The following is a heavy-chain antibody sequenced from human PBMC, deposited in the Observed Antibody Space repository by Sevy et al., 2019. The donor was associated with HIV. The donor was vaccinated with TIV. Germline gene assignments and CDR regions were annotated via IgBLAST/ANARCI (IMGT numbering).Heavy chain of an antibody. CDR2: IYPGDSDI. V-gene: IGHV5-51*01. J-gene: IGHJ4*02. CDR1: GYRFISYW. CDR3: ARRGFYSSAYPQYYFDY. D-gene: IGHD3-22*01. Sequence: GESLKISCKGSGYRFISYWIGWVRQMPGKGLEWMGIIYPGDSDIRYSPSFQGQVTISADKSISTAYLQWSSLQASDTAMYFCARRGFYSSAYPQYYFDYWGQGTLVTVSS.